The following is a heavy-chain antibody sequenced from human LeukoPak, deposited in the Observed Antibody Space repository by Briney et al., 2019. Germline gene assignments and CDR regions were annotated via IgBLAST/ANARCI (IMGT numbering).Heavy chain of an antibody. CDR3: ARDHPAGSGYDY. V-gene: IGHV3-66*01. CDR1: GFTVSSNY. Sequence: GGSLRLSCAASGFTVSSNYMSWVRQAPGKGLEWVSVIYSGGSTYYADSVKGRFTISRDNSKNTLYLQMNSLRAEDTAVYYCARDHPAGSGYDYWGQGTLVTVSS. CDR2: IYSGGST. J-gene: IGHJ4*02. D-gene: IGHD6-19*01.